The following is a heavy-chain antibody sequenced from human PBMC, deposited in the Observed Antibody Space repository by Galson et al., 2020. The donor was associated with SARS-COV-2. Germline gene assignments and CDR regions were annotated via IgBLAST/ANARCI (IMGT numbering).Heavy chain of an antibody. D-gene: IGHD3-10*01. V-gene: IGHV3-30*04. CDR3: ARDRIGELLQDY. CDR2: ISYDGSNK. J-gene: IGHJ4*02. Sequence: GGSLSPSCAASGFTFRSYAMHWVRQAPGKGLEWVAVISYDGSNKYYADSVKGRFTISRDNSKNTLYLQMNSLRAEDTAVYYCARDRIGELLQDYWGQGTLVTVSS. CDR1: GFTFRSYA.